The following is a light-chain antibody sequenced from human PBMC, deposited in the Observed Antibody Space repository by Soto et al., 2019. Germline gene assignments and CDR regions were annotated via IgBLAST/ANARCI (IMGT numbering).Light chain of an antibody. J-gene: IGKJ1*01. CDR1: QSVSTY. CDR2: SAI. CDR3: QHTFRSPRR. Sequence: DIQLTQSPPSLSASVGDTVTITCLASQSVSTYLNWYHQRPAKDPSLLIYSAISLQSGVPSTFSGSGSGTDFTLTIRNLQPEDFAIYYCQHTFRSPRRFGQGTKVDIK. V-gene: IGKV1-39*01.